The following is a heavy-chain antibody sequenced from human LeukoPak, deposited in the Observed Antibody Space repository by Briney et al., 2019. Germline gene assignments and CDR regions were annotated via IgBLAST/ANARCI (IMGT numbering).Heavy chain of an antibody. Sequence: GWSLRLSCAASGFTFVEYAMGWVRQAPGKGLEWVSAISWSSGSTDYADSVKGRFTISRDNSKNSLYLQMDSLRAEDTAVYYCAKRVKILHYYYMDGWGKGTTVTVSS. CDR3: AKRVKILHYYYMDG. CDR1: GFTFVEYA. V-gene: IGHV3-9*01. J-gene: IGHJ6*03. D-gene: IGHD4-23*01. CDR2: ISWSSGST.